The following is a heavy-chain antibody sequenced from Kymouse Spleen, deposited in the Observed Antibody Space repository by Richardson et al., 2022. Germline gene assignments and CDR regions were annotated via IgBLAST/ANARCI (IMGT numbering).Heavy chain of an antibody. D-gene: IGHD2-2*02. J-gene: IGHJ6*02. CDR3: ARGDVVVPAAKDYYYGMDV. V-gene: IGHV3-33*01. CDR1: GFTFSSYG. CDR2: IWYDGSNK. Sequence: QVQLVESGGGVVQPGRSLRLSCAASGFTFSSYGMHWVRQAPGKGLEWVAVIWYDGSNKYYADSVKGRFTISRDNSKNTLYLQMNSLRAEDTAVYYCARGDVVVPAAKDYYYGMDVWGQGTTVTVSS.